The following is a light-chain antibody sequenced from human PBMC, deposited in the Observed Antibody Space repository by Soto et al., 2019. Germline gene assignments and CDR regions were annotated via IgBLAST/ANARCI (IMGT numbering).Light chain of an antibody. CDR2: GAS. CDR1: QSVSSN. V-gene: IGKV3-15*01. J-gene: IGKJ2*01. CDR3: QQYNNWPYT. Sequence: EIVMTQSPATLSVSPRERATLSCRVSQSVSSNLAWYQQKPGQAPRLLIYGASTRATGIPARFSGSGSGTEFTLTISSLQSEDFAVYYCQQYNNWPYTFGQGTKLEIK.